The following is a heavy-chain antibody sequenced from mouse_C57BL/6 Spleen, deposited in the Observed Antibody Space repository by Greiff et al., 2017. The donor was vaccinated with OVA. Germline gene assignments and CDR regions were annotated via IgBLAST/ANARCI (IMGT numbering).Heavy chain of an antibody. CDR3: ASGTGFAY. J-gene: IGHJ3*01. Sequence: DVKLQESGGGLVQPGGSMKLSCVASGFTFSNYWMNWVRQSPEKGLEWVAQIRLKSDNYATHYAESVKGRFTISRDDSKSSVYLQMNNLRAEDTGIYYCASGTGFAYWGQGTLVTVSA. CDR1: GFTFSNYW. V-gene: IGHV6-3*01. D-gene: IGHD4-1*01. CDR2: IRLKSDNYAT.